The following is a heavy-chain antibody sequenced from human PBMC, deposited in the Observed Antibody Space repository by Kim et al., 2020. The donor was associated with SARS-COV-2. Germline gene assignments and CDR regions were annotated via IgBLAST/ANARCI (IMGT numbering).Heavy chain of an antibody. CDR1: GFSFSNYG. CDR3: ARVKRPHYYDSSGPYQ. D-gene: IGHD3-22*01. Sequence: GGSLRLSCAASGFSFSNYGMHWVRQAPGKGLEWVALITYDGSDKYYGDSVKGRFTISGDNSKNTMYLQMNSLRPEDTAVYYCARVKRPHYYDSSGPYQWGQGTRVTVSS. J-gene: IGHJ1*01. V-gene: IGHV3-30*03. CDR2: ITYDGSDK.